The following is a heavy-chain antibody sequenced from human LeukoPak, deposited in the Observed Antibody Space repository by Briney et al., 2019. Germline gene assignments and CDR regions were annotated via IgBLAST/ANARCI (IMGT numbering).Heavy chain of an antibody. CDR2: ISYSGST. D-gene: IGHD3-22*01. J-gene: IGHJ4*02. Sequence: SETLSLTCTVSGASISGYYWSWIRQPPGKGLEWIGYISYSGSTNYNPSLKSRVTMSVDTSKNQFALNPSSVTAADTAVYYCVRHGRGIKPNSGYPFDYWGQGTLVTVSS. V-gene: IGHV4-59*08. CDR3: VRHGRGIKPNSGYPFDY. CDR1: GASISGYY.